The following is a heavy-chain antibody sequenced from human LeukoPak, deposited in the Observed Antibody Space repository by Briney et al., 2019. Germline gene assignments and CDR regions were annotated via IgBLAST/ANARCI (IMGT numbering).Heavy chain of an antibody. CDR1: GFTVSSNY. D-gene: IGHD6-13*01. Sequence: GGSLRLSCAASGFTVSSNYMSWVRQAPGKGLEWVSAISGSGGSTYYADSVKGRFTISRDNSKNTLYLQMNSLRAEDTAVYYCANGIAAAGPSFDYWGQGTLVTVSS. J-gene: IGHJ4*02. CDR3: ANGIAAAGPSFDY. V-gene: IGHV3-23*01. CDR2: ISGSGGST.